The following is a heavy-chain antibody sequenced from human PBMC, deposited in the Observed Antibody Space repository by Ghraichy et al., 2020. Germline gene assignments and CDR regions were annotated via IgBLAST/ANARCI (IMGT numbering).Heavy chain of an antibody. Sequence: GGSLRLSCAASGFTFSRYWMSWVRKAPGKGLEWVANMKQDGSEKYYVDSVKGRFTISRDNAKNSVYLQMNSLRAEDTAVYYCARGRDTDYWGQGTLVTVSS. V-gene: IGHV3-7*03. CDR2: MKQDGSEK. CDR3: ARGRDTDY. CDR1: GFTFSRYW. J-gene: IGHJ4*02.